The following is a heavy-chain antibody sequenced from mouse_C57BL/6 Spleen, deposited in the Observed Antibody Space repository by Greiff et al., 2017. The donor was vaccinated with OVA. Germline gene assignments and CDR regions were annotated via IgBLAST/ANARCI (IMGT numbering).Heavy chain of an antibody. Sequence: EVQRVESGEGLVKPGGSLKLSCAASGFTFSSYAMSWVRQTPEKRLEWVAYISSGGDYTYYADTLKGRFTISRDNARNTLYLQMSSLKSEDTAMYYCTREGYPYWYFDVWGTGTTVTVSS. V-gene: IGHV5-9-1*02. J-gene: IGHJ1*03. CDR1: GFTFSSYA. D-gene: IGHD3-1*01. CDR3: TREGYPYWYFDV. CDR2: ISSGGDYT.